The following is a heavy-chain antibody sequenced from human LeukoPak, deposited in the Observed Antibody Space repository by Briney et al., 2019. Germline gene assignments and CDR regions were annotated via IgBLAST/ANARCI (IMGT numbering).Heavy chain of an antibody. V-gene: IGHV1-46*01. J-gene: IGHJ4*02. CDR2: INPSGGST. CDR3: AKDPRGYGDYLGRGYLDY. Sequence: ASVKVSCKASGYTFTGYYMHWVRQAPGQGLEWMGIINPSGGSTSYAQKFQGRVTMTRDMSTSTVYMELSSLRSEDTAVYYCAKDPRGYGDYLGRGYLDYWGQGTLVTVSS. CDR1: GYTFTGYY. D-gene: IGHD4-17*01.